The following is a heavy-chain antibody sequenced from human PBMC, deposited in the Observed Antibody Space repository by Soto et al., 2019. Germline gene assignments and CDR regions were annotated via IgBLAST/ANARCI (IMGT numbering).Heavy chain of an antibody. CDR1: GGSVSSGSYY. V-gene: IGHV4-61*01. J-gene: IGHJ4*02. D-gene: IGHD5-12*01. Sequence: SLTCTVSGGSVSSGSYYWSWIRQPPGKGLEWIGYIYYSGSTNYNPSLKSRVTISVDTSKNQFSLKLSSVTAADTAVYYCARDGLRSHYFDYWGQGTLVTVSS. CDR2: IYYSGST. CDR3: ARDGLRSHYFDY.